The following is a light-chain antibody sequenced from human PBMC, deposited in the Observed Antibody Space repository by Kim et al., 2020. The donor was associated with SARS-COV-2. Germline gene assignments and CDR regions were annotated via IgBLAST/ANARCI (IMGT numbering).Light chain of an antibody. J-gene: IGKJ1*01. Sequence: ASVGDRVTITCRASQSISSYLNWYQQKPGKAPKLLIDAASSLQSGVPSRFSGSGSGTDFTLTISSLQPEDFATYYCQQSYSTPGTFGQGTKVDIK. V-gene: IGKV1-39*01. CDR3: QQSYSTPGT. CDR2: AAS. CDR1: QSISSY.